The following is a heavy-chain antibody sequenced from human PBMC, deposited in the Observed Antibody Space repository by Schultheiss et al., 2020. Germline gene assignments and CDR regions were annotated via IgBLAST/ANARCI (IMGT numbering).Heavy chain of an antibody. Sequence: SGPTLVKPTQTLTLTCTFSGFSLSTSGVGVGWIRQPPGKALEWLARIDWDDDKYYSTSLKTRLTISKDTSKSQVVLTMTNMDPVDTATYYCAHSAQWLVRDYYFDYWGQGTLVTVSS. D-gene: IGHD6-19*01. CDR2: IDWDDDK. J-gene: IGHJ4*02. V-gene: IGHV2-70*12. CDR3: AHSAQWLVRDYYFDY. CDR1: GFSLSTSGVG.